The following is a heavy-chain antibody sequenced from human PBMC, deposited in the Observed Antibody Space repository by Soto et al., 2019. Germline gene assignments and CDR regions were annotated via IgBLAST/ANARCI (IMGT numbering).Heavy chain of an antibody. Sequence: ASVKVSCKASGYTFTSYSMHWVRQAPGQRLEWMGWIHGNNGDTRYSQNFQGRVTITSDTSANTIYMELGSLRSEDTALYYCARHRPQEDGNKKGFDYWGQGTLVTVS. V-gene: IGHV1-3*01. CDR2: IHGNNGDT. CDR1: GYTFTSYS. J-gene: IGHJ4*02. D-gene: IGHD2-15*01. CDR3: ARHRPQEDGNKKGFDY.